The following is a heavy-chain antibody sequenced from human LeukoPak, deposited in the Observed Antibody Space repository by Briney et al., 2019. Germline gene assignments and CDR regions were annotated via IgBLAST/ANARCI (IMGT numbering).Heavy chain of an antibody. Sequence: SETLSLTCAVYGGSFSGYYWSWIRQPPGKGLEWIGEINHSGRTNYNPSLKSRVTISVDTSKNQFSLKLSSVTAADTAVYYCARGLGSIAARRAPLDYWGQGTLVTVSS. V-gene: IGHV4-34*01. CDR2: INHSGRT. CDR1: GGSFSGYY. CDR3: ARGLGSIAARRAPLDY. D-gene: IGHD6-6*01. J-gene: IGHJ4*02.